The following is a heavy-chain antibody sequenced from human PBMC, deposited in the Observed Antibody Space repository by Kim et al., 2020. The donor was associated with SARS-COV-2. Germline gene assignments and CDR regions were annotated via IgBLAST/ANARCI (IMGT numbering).Heavy chain of an antibody. Sequence: GGSLRLSCAASGFTFSSYGMHWVRQAPGKGLEWVAVISYDGSNKYYADSVKGRFTISRDNSKNTLYLQMNSLRAEDTAVYYCAKSNQLRRAIVDYWGQGNLVTVSS. CDR3: AKSNQLRRAIVDY. CDR2: ISYDGSNK. V-gene: IGHV3-30*18. CDR1: GFTFSSYG. D-gene: IGHD2-2*01. J-gene: IGHJ4*02.